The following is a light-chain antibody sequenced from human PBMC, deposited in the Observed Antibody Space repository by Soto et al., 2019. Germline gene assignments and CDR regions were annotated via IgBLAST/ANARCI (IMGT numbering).Light chain of an antibody. CDR1: QTVTTSQ. CDR3: QQYGSALFT. Sequence: EVVLTQSPGTLSLSPGERATLSCRASQTVTTSQLTWFQQKPGQAPRLLIYAASIRAAGIPDRFSGSGSGTDFTLTISRLEPEDFAVYYCQQYGSALFTFGGGTKVEIK. J-gene: IGKJ4*01. V-gene: IGKV3-20*01. CDR2: AAS.